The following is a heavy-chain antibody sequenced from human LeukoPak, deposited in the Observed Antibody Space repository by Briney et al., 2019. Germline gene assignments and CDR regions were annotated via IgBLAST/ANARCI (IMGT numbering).Heavy chain of an antibody. V-gene: IGHV3-7*01. CDR2: IKQDGSEK. Sequence: GGSLRLSCAASGFTFSSYWMSWVRQAPGKGLEWVANIKQDGSEKYYVDSVKGRFTISRDNAKNSLYLQMNSLRAEDTAVYYCAREYSSGWYRGPLDYWGQGTLVTVSS. J-gene: IGHJ4*02. CDR1: GFTFSSYW. D-gene: IGHD6-19*01. CDR3: AREYSSGWYRGPLDY.